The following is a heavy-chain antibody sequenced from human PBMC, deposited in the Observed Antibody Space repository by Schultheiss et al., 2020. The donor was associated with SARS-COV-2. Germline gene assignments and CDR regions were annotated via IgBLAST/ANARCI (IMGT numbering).Heavy chain of an antibody. CDR2: IIPIFGTA. D-gene: IGHD5-24*01. Sequence: ASVKVSCKASGYTFTGYYMHWVRQAPGQGLEWMGGIIPIFGTANYAQKFQGRVTMTRDTSTSTAYMELSSLRSEDTAVYYCARVSGDGYNFGGQGTLVTVSS. J-gene: IGHJ4*02. CDR1: GYTFTGYY. V-gene: IGHV1-2*02. CDR3: ARVSGDGYNF.